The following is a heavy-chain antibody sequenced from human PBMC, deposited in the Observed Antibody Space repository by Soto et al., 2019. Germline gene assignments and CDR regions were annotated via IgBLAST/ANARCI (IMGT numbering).Heavy chain of an antibody. CDR2: ISSTTNYI. J-gene: IGHJ4*02. CDR3: ARESEDLTSNFDY. CDR1: GFTFSSYS. V-gene: IGHV3-21*06. Sequence: GGSLRLSCAASGFTFSSYSMNWVRQAPGKGLEWVSSISSTTNYIYYGDSMKGRFTISRDNAKNSLYLEMNSLRAEDTAVYYCARESEDLTSNFDYWGQGTLVTVSS.